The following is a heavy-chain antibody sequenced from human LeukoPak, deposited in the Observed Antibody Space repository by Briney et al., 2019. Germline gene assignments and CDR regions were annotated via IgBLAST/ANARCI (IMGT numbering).Heavy chain of an antibody. D-gene: IGHD4-23*01. CDR3: AKRTDYGGNSATRYYYGMDV. Sequence: GGSLRLSCAASGFTFSSHAMSWVRQAPGKGLEWVSAISGSGASTYYADSVKGRFTISRDNSKNTLYLQMNSLRAEDTAVYYCAKRTDYGGNSATRYYYGMDVWGQGTTVTVSS. CDR1: GFTFSSHA. V-gene: IGHV3-23*01. CDR2: ISGSGAST. J-gene: IGHJ6*02.